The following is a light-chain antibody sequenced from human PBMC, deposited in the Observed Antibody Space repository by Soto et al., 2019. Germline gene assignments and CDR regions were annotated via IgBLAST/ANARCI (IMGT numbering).Light chain of an antibody. V-gene: IGKV3-20*01. J-gene: IGKJ1*01. CDR2: GAS. Sequence: EIVLTQSPGTLSLSPGEGATLSCRASQSVSSSYLAWYQQKPGQAPRLLIYGASSRATGIPDRFSGSGSGTDFHLTISRLKPEDFAVYYCQQYDSSPLTFGQGTKVEIK. CDR3: QQYDSSPLT. CDR1: QSVSSSY.